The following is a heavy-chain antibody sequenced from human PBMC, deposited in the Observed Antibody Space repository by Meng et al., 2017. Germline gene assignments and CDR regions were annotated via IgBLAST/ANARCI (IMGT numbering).Heavy chain of an antibody. V-gene: IGHV3-49*04. CDR2: IRSKAYGGKT. CDR3: TRDLSVRGVIPYYFVY. Sequence: GESLKISCTASGFTFGDYAISWVRQAPGKGLEWVGFIRSKAYGGKTEYAASVKGRFTISRDDSKSIAYLQMNSLKTEDTAVYYCTRDLSVRGVIPYYFVYWGQGTLVTVSS. D-gene: IGHD3-10*01. J-gene: IGHJ4*02. CDR1: GFTFGDYA.